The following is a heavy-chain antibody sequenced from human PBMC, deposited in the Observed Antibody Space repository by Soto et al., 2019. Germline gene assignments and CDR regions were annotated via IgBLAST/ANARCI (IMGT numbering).Heavy chain of an antibody. CDR2: IYYSGST. V-gene: IGHV4-39*01. J-gene: IGHJ6*03. CDR3: ARGPRAPITIFGVVEYYYYYMDV. Sequence: SETLSLTCTVSGGSISSSSYYWGWIRQPPGKGLEWIGSIYYSGSTYYNPSLKSRVTISVDTSKNQFSLKLSSVTAADTAVYYCARGPRAPITIFGVVEYYYYYMDVWGKGTMVTVSS. CDR1: GGSISSSSYY. D-gene: IGHD3-3*01.